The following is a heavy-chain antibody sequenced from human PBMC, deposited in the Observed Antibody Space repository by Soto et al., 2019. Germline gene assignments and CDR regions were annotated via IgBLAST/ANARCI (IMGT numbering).Heavy chain of an antibody. CDR1: GGTFSSYA. V-gene: IGHV1-69*13. CDR2: IIPIFGTA. CDR3: TIPRGPMIRP. D-gene: IGHD3-22*01. Sequence: SVKVSCKASGGTFSSYAISWVRQAPGQGLEWMGGIIPIFGTANYAQKFQGRVTITADESTSTAYMELSSLKTEDTAVYYCTIPRGPMIRPWGQGTLVTVSS. J-gene: IGHJ5*02.